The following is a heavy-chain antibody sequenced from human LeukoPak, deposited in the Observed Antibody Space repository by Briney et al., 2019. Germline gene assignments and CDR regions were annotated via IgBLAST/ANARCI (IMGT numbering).Heavy chain of an antibody. Sequence: SQTLSLTCTVSGGSINSYYWSWVRQPPGNGLEWIGYIYYSGRAKYNPPLKSRVTISVDTSKYQFSLKLSSVTAADTAVYYCARHRTGVPFDYWGQGTLVTVSS. D-gene: IGHD1-14*01. V-gene: IGHV4-59*08. CDR1: GGSINSYY. CDR2: IYYSGRA. CDR3: ARHRTGVPFDY. J-gene: IGHJ4*02.